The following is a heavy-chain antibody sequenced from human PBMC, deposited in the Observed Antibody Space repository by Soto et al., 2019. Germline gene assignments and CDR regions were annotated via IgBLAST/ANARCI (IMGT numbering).Heavy chain of an antibody. CDR1: GFTFSSYA. Sequence: GGSLRLSCAASGFTFSSYAMSWVRQAPGKGLEWVSGISGSGGSTYYADSVKGRFTISRDNPKNTLYLQMNRLRAEDTAVYYCAKAPQLWFGELLWDYWGQGTLVTVSS. J-gene: IGHJ4*02. V-gene: IGHV3-23*01. D-gene: IGHD3-10*01. CDR2: ISGSGGST. CDR3: AKAPQLWFGELLWDY.